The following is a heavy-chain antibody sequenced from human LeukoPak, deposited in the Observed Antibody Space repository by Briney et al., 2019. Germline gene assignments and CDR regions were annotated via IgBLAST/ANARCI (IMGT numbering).Heavy chain of an antibody. Sequence: ASVKVSCKASGYTFTSYGISWVRQAPGQGLEWMGWISAYNGNTNYAQKLQGRVTMTTDTSTSTAYMELRSLRSDDTAAYYCARRGYSYGYYWFDPWGQGTLVTVSS. D-gene: IGHD5-18*01. CDR2: ISAYNGNT. CDR1: GYTFTSYG. V-gene: IGHV1-18*01. CDR3: ARRGYSYGYYWFDP. J-gene: IGHJ5*02.